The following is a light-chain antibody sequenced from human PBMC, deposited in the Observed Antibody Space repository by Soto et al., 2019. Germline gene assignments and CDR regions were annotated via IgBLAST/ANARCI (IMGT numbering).Light chain of an antibody. CDR3: QQRSNPYT. CDR2: DAS. CDR1: QSVSNY. J-gene: IGKJ2*01. V-gene: IGKV3-11*01. Sequence: EIVLTQSPATLSLSPGERATLSCRASQSVSNYLAWYQQKPGQSPRLLIYDASNRATGIPARFSGSGSGTDFTLTISSLEPEDFAVYYRQQRSNPYTFGQGTKLEIK.